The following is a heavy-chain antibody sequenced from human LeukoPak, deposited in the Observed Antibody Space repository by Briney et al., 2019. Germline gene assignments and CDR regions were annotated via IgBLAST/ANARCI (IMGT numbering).Heavy chain of an antibody. D-gene: IGHD3-3*01. CDR1: GFTFSSYG. CDR3: AKDINPIFGVYNWFDP. J-gene: IGHJ5*02. V-gene: IGHV3-30*02. CDR2: IRYDGSNK. Sequence: GGSLRLSCAASGFTFSSYGMHWVRQAPGKGLEWVAFIRYDGSNKYYADSVKGRFTISRDNSKNTLYLQMNSLRAEDTAVYYCAKDINPIFGVYNWFDPWGQGTLVTVSS.